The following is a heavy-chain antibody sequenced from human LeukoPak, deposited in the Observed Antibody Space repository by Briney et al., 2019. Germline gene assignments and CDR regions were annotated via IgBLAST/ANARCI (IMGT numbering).Heavy chain of an antibody. J-gene: IGHJ6*03. D-gene: IGHD3-3*01. CDR1: GFTFSRHN. CDR2: ISTSSSFI. V-gene: IGHV3-21*01. CDR3: ARNYDFWSSPQGYMDV. Sequence: PGGSLRLSCAASGFTFSRHNMKWVRQTPGEGLEWVSSISTSSSFIYYADSVKGRFTISRDNARNSLYLEMNSLRAEDTAIYYCARNYDFWSSPQGYMDVWGKGTTVIVSS.